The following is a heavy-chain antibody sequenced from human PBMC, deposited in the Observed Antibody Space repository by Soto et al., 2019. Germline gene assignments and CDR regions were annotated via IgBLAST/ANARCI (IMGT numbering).Heavy chain of an antibody. CDR2: IYYSGST. CDR3: ARVNWAKHIRLYNWNYYFDY. CDR1: GGSISSGGYY. Sequence: SETLSLTCTVSGGSISSGGYYWSWIRQHPGKGLEWIGYIYYSGSTYYNPSLKSRVTISVDTSKNQFSLKLSSVTAADTAVYYCARVNWAKHIRLYNWNYYFDYWGQGTLVTVSS. V-gene: IGHV4-31*03. D-gene: IGHD1-7*01. J-gene: IGHJ4*02.